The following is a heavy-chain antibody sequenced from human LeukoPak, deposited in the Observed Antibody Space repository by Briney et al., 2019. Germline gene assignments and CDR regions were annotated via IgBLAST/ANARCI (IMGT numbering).Heavy chain of an antibody. CDR1: GGSISSSSYY. CDR2: IYYSGST. Sequence: SETLSLTCTVSGGSISSSSYYWGWIRQPPGKGLEWIGSIYYSGSTYYNPSLKSRVTISVDTSKNQFSLKLSSVTAADTAVYYCARALYTGDYFLDYWGQGTLVTVSS. J-gene: IGHJ4*02. V-gene: IGHV4-39*07. CDR3: ARALYTGDYFLDY. D-gene: IGHD4-17*01.